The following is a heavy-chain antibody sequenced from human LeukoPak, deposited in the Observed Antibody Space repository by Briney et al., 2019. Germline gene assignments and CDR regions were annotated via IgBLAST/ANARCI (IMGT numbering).Heavy chain of an antibody. V-gene: IGHV4-39*07. J-gene: IGHJ4*02. Sequence: TSETLSLTCTVSGGSISSYYWGWIRQPPGKGLEWIGSIYYSGSTYYNPSLKSRVTISVDTSKNQFSLKLSSVPAADTAVYYCARVPGGYGSVHWGQGTLVTVSS. CDR2: IYYSGST. CDR1: GGSISSYY. D-gene: IGHD3-10*01. CDR3: ARVPGGYGSVH.